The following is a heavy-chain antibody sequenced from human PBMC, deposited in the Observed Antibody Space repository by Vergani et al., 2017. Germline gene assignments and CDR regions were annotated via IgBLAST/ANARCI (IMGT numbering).Heavy chain of an antibody. Sequence: QVQLQESGPGLVKPSQTLSLTCTVSGGSISSGGYYWSWIRQHPGKGLEWIGYIYYSGSTYYNPSLKSRVTISVDTSKNQFSLKLSSVTAADTAVYYCARDLEYCSGGSCYFDYYYGMDVWGQGTTVTVSS. D-gene: IGHD2-15*01. V-gene: IGHV4-31*03. CDR2: IYYSGST. J-gene: IGHJ6*02. CDR3: ARDLEYCSGGSCYFDYYYGMDV. CDR1: GGSISSGGYY.